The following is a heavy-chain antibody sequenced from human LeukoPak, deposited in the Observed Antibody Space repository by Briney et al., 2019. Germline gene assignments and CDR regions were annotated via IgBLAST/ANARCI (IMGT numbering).Heavy chain of an antibody. D-gene: IGHD4-23*01. CDR2: IIPIFGTA. V-gene: IGHV1-69*13. Sequence: SVKVSCKASGYTFTSYDINWVRQAIGQGLEWMGGIIPIFGTANYAQKFQGRVTITADESTSTAYMELSSLRSEDTAVYYCARVGDYGGNFHFDYWGQGTLVTVSS. CDR1: GYTFTSYD. J-gene: IGHJ4*02. CDR3: ARVGDYGGNFHFDY.